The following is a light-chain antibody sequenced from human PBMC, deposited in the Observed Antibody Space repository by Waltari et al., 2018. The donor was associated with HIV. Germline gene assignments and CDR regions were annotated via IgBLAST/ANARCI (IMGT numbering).Light chain of an antibody. Sequence: SYVVTQPPSVSVAPGETATITCGGNKIGGESVHWYQQKPGQAPVLVIYDASDRPSGSPGRLSAANAGNTASLTISRVEAGDEADYYCQVWDIRSDSVVFGGGTKLTVL. J-gene: IGLJ2*01. CDR2: DAS. CDR1: KIGGES. V-gene: IGLV3-21*04. CDR3: QVWDIRSDSVV.